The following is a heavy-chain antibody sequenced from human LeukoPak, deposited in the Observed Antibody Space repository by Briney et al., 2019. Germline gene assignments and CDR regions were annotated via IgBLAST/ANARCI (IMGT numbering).Heavy chain of an antibody. Sequence: GGSLRLSCAASGLTFCSFTMSWVCQAPGQGLEWVSAISGSGGSTYYADSVKGRFTISTDNSKNMLYLQINSLRAEDTAVYYCTEDVKIPQQPLDHGGPGTLVTVSS. D-gene: IGHD6-13*01. CDR1: GLTFCSFT. V-gene: IGHV3-23*01. J-gene: IGHJ4*02. CDR2: ISGSGGST. CDR3: TEDVKIPQQPLDH.